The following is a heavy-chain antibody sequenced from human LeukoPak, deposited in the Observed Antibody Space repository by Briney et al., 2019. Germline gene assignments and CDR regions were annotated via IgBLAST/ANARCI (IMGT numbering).Heavy chain of an antibody. J-gene: IGHJ4*02. CDR3: ARPYYYDSSGYYPYY. V-gene: IGHV3-33*01. Sequence: GGSLRLSCAASGFTFSSYGMHWVRQAPGKGLEWVAVIWYDGSNKYYADSVKGRFTISRDNSKNTLYLQMNSLRAEDTAVYYCARPYYYDSSGYYPYYWGQGTLVTVSS. CDR2: IWYDGSNK. CDR1: GFTFSSYG. D-gene: IGHD3-22*01.